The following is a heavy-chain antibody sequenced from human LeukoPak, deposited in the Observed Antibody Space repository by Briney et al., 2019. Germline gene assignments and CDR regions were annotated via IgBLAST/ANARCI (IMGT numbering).Heavy chain of an antibody. CDR1: GYSISSGYY. V-gene: IGHV4-38-2*01. D-gene: IGHD6-6*01. CDR3: ATLYSSSSATDAFDI. CDR2: IYHSGST. J-gene: IGHJ3*02. Sequence: SETLSLTCAVSGYSISSGYYWGWIRQPPEKGLEWIGSIYHSGSTYYNPSLKSRVTISVDTSKNQFSLKLSSVTAADTAVYYCATLYSSSSATDAFDIWGQGTMVTVSS.